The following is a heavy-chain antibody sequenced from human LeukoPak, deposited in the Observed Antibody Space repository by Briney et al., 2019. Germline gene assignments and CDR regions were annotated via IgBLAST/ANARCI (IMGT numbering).Heavy chain of an antibody. V-gene: IGHV3-23*01. D-gene: IGHD6-13*01. CDR1: RLTVSSNY. Sequence: GGSLRLSCAASRLTVSSNYMSWVRQAPGKGLEWVSAISGSGGSTYYADSVKGRFTISRDNSKNTLYLQMNSLRAEDTAVYYCAKGRIAAAGIFDYRGQGTLVTVSS. CDR3: AKGRIAAAGIFDY. CDR2: ISGSGGST. J-gene: IGHJ4*02.